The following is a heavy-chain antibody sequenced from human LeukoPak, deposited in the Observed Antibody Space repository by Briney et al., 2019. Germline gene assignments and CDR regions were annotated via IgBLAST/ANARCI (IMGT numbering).Heavy chain of an antibody. Sequence: PGGSLLLSCAASRFTFSSYAMHWVRQAPGKGLEWVAVISYDGSNKYYADSVKGRFTISRDNSKNTLYLQMNSLRAEDTAVYYCASEGSGNFDYWGQGTLATVSS. J-gene: IGHJ4*02. CDR2: ISYDGSNK. D-gene: IGHD3-10*01. CDR3: ASEGSGNFDY. CDR1: RFTFSSYA. V-gene: IGHV3-30*04.